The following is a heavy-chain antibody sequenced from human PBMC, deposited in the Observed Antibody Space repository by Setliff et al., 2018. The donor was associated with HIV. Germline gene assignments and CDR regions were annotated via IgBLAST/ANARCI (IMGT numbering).Heavy chain of an antibody. Sequence: GGSLRLSCAASGFTFRNYGMHWVRQAPGKGLEWVAFIRLDGSDKFYADSVEGRFTISRDNSKNTLFLQMNSLRSEDTAVYYCAKEDQRVTSVDYWGQGTPVTVSS. J-gene: IGHJ4*02. CDR2: IRLDGSDK. V-gene: IGHV3-30*02. D-gene: IGHD2-2*01. CDR1: GFTFRNYG. CDR3: AKEDQRVTSVDY.